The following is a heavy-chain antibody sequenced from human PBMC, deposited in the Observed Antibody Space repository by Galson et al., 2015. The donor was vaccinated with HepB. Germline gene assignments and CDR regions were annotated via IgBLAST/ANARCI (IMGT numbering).Heavy chain of an antibody. D-gene: IGHD3-3*01. CDR2: ISSNGGST. Sequence: SLRLSCAATGFTFSSYAMHWIRQAPGKGLEYVSAISSNGGSTYYADSVKGRFTISRDNSKNTLYLQMSSLRAEDTAVYYCVKGARLDFWIPGWFDPWGQGTLVTVSS. CDR3: VKGARLDFWIPGWFDP. J-gene: IGHJ5*02. CDR1: GFTFSSYA. V-gene: IGHV3-64D*06.